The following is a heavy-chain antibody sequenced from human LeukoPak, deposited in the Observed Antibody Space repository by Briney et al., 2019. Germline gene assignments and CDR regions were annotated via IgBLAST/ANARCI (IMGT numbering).Heavy chain of an antibody. CDR3: AKDPYGTRYFDY. D-gene: IGHD2-2*01. CDR2: LSGSGYNT. V-gene: IGHV3-23*01. CDR1: GFTFSSHA. Sequence: GGSLRLSCAASGFTFSSHALSWVRQAPGKGLEWVSSLSGSGYNTYYADSVKGRFTISRDNSKNRVYLQMNSLRDEDTAVYYCAKDPYGTRYFDYWGQGTLVTVSS. J-gene: IGHJ4*02.